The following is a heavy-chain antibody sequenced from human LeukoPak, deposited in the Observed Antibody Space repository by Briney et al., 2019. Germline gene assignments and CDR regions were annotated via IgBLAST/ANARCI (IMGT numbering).Heavy chain of an antibody. CDR3: ARVTYYYDSSGSN. Sequence: SETLSLTCPVSGGSLSSNSYYWRWLRQPAGKGLEWFGRIYTSGNTNYNPSLKSRVTLSVDTSKTQFSLKLSSVTAADTAVYYCARVTYYYDSSGSNWGQGTLVTVSS. CDR1: GGSLSSNSYY. CDR2: IYTSGNT. J-gene: IGHJ4*02. D-gene: IGHD3-22*01. V-gene: IGHV4-61*02.